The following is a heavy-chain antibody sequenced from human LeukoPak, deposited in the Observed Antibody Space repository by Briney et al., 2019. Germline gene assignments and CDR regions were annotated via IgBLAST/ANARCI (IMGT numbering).Heavy chain of an antibody. J-gene: IGHJ6*03. CDR1: GGSISSGGYY. Sequence: SQTLSLTCTVSGGSISSGGYYWSWIRQPPGKGLEWIGYIYHSGSTYYNPSLKSRVTISVDRSKNQFSLKLSSVTAADTAVYYCARVDGVVTIHRPNYYYMDVWGKGTTVTVSS. D-gene: IGHD3-3*01. V-gene: IGHV4-30-2*01. CDR2: IYHSGST. CDR3: ARVDGVVTIHRPNYYYMDV.